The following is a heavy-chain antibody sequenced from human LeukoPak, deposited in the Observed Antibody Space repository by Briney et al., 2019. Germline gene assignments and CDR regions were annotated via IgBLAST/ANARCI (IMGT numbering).Heavy chain of an antibody. J-gene: IGHJ5*02. D-gene: IGHD2-8*02. Sequence: ASVKVSCKASGYTFTSYYIHWVRQAPGQGLEWMGWINPNSGGTNYAQKFQGRVTMTRDTSISTAYMELSRLRSDDTAVYYCARVKVTGGWFDPWGQGTLVTVSS. CDR3: ARVKVTGGWFDP. CDR1: GYTFTSYY. CDR2: INPNSGGT. V-gene: IGHV1-2*02.